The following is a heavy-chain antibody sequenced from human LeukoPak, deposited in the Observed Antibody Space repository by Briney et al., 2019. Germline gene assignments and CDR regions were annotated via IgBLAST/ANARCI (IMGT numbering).Heavy chain of an antibody. CDR3: ARGHVWFDP. V-gene: IGHV3-7*05. CDR1: GFTFSNYG. J-gene: IGHJ5*02. CDR2: IKQDGSEN. Sequence: GGSLTLTCAASGFTFSNYGMTWVRQAPGKGLEWVANIKQDGSENYYVDSVKGRFTISRDNAKNSLYLQMNSLRAEDMAVYYCARGHVWFDPWGQGTLVTVSS.